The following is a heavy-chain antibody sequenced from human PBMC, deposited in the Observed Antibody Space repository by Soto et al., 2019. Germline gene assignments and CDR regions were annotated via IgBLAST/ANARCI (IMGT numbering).Heavy chain of an antibody. V-gene: IGHV3-33*01. CDR3: ARDSPYYDFWSGYYDNWFDP. D-gene: IGHD3-3*01. CDR1: GFTFSSYG. Sequence: QVQLVESGGGVVQPGRSLRLSCAASGFTFSSYGMHWVRQAPGKGLEWVAVIWYDGSNTYYADSVKGRFTISRDHSKNKPLLQTKSLKGEDTAVYYFARDSPYYDFWSGYYDNWFDPWGQGTLVTVSS. J-gene: IGHJ5*02. CDR2: IWYDGSNT.